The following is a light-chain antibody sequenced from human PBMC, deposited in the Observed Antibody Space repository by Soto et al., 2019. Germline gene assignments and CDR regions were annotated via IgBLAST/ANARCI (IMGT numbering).Light chain of an antibody. CDR1: QSIGTY. V-gene: IGKV3-11*01. CDR2: ATS. Sequence: EVVLTQSPATLSLSPGEGATLSCRASQSIGTYLAWYQQKPGQDPRLLIYATSNRATGIPARFSGSGSGTDFTLTISSLEPEDFAVYYCQQRSSGPFTFGPGTKVDIK. J-gene: IGKJ3*01. CDR3: QQRSSGPFT.